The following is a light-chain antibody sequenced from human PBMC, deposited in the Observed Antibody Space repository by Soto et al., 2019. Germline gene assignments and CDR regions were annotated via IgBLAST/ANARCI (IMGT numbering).Light chain of an antibody. Sequence: AIQLTQSQSSLYASVGERVTITCRASQAIRTALGWYQQKPGKVPKLLIYAASILQSGVPSRFSGSGSGTDFTLTISSLQPEDFATYYCLLDFRYFWAFGQGTKVEIK. J-gene: IGKJ1*01. CDR2: AAS. CDR3: LLDFRYFWA. CDR1: QAIRTA. V-gene: IGKV1-6*01.